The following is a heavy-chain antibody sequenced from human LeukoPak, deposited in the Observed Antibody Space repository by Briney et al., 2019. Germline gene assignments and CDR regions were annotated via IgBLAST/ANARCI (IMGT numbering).Heavy chain of an antibody. J-gene: IGHJ3*02. CDR3: AKLIQRDGYNGGEAFDI. Sequence: GGSLRLSCAASGFTFSSYAMSWVRQAPGKGLERVSAISGSGGSTYYADSVKGRFTISRDNSKNTLYLQMNSLRAEDTAVYYCAKLIQRDGYNGGEAFDIWGQGTMVTVSS. CDR1: GFTFSSYA. V-gene: IGHV3-23*01. D-gene: IGHD5-24*01. CDR2: ISGSGGST.